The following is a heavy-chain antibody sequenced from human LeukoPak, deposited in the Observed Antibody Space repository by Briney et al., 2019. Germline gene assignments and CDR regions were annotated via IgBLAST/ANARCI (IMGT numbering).Heavy chain of an antibody. CDR2: VSYGGSNK. V-gene: IGHV3-30*04. D-gene: IGHD1-26*01. Sequence: GGSLRLSCPASGFTFSSYAMRWVRQAPGKGLEWVAVVSYGGSNKYYANSVKGRFTISRDKSKNTLHLQMNSLRAEDTAIYYCARDTSFAVGATFDFWGQGTLVTVSS. CDR3: ARDTSFAVGATFDF. CDR1: GFTFSSYA. J-gene: IGHJ5*01.